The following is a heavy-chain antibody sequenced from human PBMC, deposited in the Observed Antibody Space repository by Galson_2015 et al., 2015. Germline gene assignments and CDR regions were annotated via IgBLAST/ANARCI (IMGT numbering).Heavy chain of an antibody. CDR2: IKQDGSEK. V-gene: IGHV3-7*01. Sequence: SLRLSCAASGFSFSSFWMSWVRQAPGKGLEWVANIKQDGSEKNYVDSVKGRFTISRGNAKNSLYLQMNSLRAEDTAVYYCARILGSGPDYYYYGMDVWGQGTTVTVSS. J-gene: IGHJ6*02. D-gene: IGHD3-10*01. CDR3: ARILGSGPDYYYYGMDV. CDR1: GFSFSSFW.